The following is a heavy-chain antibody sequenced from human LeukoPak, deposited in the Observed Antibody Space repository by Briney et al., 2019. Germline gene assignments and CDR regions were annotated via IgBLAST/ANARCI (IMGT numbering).Heavy chain of an antibody. CDR3: ARRGGIAAHDY. D-gene: IGHD6-6*01. CDR1: GGSFSGYY. Sequence: SETLSLTCAVYGGSFSGYYWSWIRQPPGKGLEWIGEINHSGSTNYNPSLKSRVTISVDTSKNQFSLKLSSVTAADTAVYYCARRGGIAAHDYWGQGTLVTVSS. CDR2: INHSGST. J-gene: IGHJ4*02. V-gene: IGHV4-34*01.